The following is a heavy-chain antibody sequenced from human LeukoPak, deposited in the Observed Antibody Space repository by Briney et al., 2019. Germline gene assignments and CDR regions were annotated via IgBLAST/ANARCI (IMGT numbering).Heavy chain of an antibody. CDR2: ISSSSSTI. Sequence: GGSLRLSCAASGFTFSSYSMNWVRQAPGKGLEWVSYISSSSSTIYYADSVKGRFTISRDNAKNSLYLQMNSLRAEGTAVYYCARESYYDFWSGSPHNWFDPWGQGTLVTVSS. CDR3: ARESYYDFWSGSPHNWFDP. J-gene: IGHJ5*02. CDR1: GFTFSSYS. V-gene: IGHV3-48*01. D-gene: IGHD3-3*01.